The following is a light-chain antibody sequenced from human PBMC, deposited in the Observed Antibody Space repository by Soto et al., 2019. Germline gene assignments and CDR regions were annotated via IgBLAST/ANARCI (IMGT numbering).Light chain of an antibody. CDR2: GAS. V-gene: IGKV1-12*01. CDR1: QHISSW. CDR3: QQAYSFPPIT. Sequence: DIQMTQSPSSVSASVGDRGTITCRASQHISSWLAWYQQKPGKAPKLLIYGASSLQSGVPSRFSGSGSGTEFTLTISSLQPEDFATYYCQQAYSFPPITFGQGTKVDIK. J-gene: IGKJ1*01.